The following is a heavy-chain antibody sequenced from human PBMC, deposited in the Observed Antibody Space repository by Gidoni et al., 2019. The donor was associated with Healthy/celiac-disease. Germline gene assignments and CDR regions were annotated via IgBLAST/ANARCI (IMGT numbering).Heavy chain of an antibody. CDR2: ISSSGSTI. Sequence: QVQLVESGGGLVKPGGSLSLSCAASGFTFSDYYMSWIRQAPGKGLEWVPYISSSGSTIYYADSVKGRFTISRDNAKNSLYLQMNSLRAEDTAVYYCARDLGCSSTSCPRSSWSPGYWGQGTLVTVSS. CDR1: GFTFSDYY. D-gene: IGHD2-2*01. V-gene: IGHV3-11*01. J-gene: IGHJ4*02. CDR3: ARDLGCSSTSCPRSSWSPGY.